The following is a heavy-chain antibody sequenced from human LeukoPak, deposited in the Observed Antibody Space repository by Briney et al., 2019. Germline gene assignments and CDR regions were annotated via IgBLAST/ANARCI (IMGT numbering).Heavy chain of an antibody. CDR3: ATVYGPAVAGHFDY. D-gene: IGHD6-19*01. CDR2: FDPEDGET. Sequence: ASVKVSCKVSGYTLTELSMHWVRQAPGKGLEWMGGFDPEDGETIYAQKFQGRVTMTENTSTDTVYMELSSLRSEDTAVYYCATVYGPAVAGHFDYWGQGTLVTVSS. V-gene: IGHV1-24*01. CDR1: GYTLTELS. J-gene: IGHJ4*02.